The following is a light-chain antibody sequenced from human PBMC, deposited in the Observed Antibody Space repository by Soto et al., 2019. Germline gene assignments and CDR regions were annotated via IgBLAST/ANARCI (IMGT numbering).Light chain of an antibody. J-gene: IGLJ1*01. CDR1: SSNIGNNY. CDR3: GTWDSSLSGGV. CDR2: DNN. Sequence: QSVLTQPPSVSAAPGQKVTISCSVSSSNIGNNYVSWYRQLPGTAPKLLIYDNNKRPSGIPDRFSGSKSGTSATLGITGLQTGDEADYYCGTWDSSLSGGVFGTGTKVTVL. V-gene: IGLV1-51*01.